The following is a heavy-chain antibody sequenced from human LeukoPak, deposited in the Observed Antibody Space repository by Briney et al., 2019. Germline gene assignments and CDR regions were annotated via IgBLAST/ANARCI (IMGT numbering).Heavy chain of an antibody. CDR3: ARDGWVEMATITYPFDY. V-gene: IGHV1-18*01. CDR1: GYTFTSYG. J-gene: IGHJ4*02. CDR2: ISAYNGNT. Sequence: ASVKVSCTASGYTFTSYGISWVRQAPGQGLEWMGWISAYNGNTNYAQKLQGRVTMTTDTSTSTAYMELRSLRSDDTAVYYCARDGWVEMATITYPFDYWGQGTLVTVSS. D-gene: IGHD5-24*01.